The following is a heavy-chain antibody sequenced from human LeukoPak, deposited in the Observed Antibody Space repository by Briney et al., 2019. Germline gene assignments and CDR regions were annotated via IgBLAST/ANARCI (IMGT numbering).Heavy chain of an antibody. J-gene: IGHJ5*02. D-gene: IGHD3-10*01. CDR1: GGSISSSSYF. V-gene: IGHV4-39*07. CDR2: IFYSAST. CDR3: AGGRGEWRGIALMRGVSAPSYNWFDP. Sequence: SETLSLTCTVSGGSISSSSYFWGWIRQPPGKGLEWIGSIFYSASTYYSPSLRSRVTISVDTSKNQLSLKLTSVTAADTAVYYCAGGRGEWRGIALMRGVSAPSYNWFDPWGHGTQVTVSS.